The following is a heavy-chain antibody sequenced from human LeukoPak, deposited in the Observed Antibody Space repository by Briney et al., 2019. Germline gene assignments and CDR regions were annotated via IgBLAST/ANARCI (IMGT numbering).Heavy chain of an antibody. D-gene: IGHD6-6*01. CDR1: GFTFSSYW. J-gene: IGHJ5*02. Sequence: PGWSLRLSCAASGFTFSSYWMSWVRQAPGKGLEWAANIKQDGSEKYYVDSVKGRFTISRDNAKNSLYLQMNSLRAEDTAVYYCARGPSSIAARPDWFDPWGQGTLVTVSS. CDR3: ARGPSSIAARPDWFDP. CDR2: IKQDGSEK. V-gene: IGHV3-7*01.